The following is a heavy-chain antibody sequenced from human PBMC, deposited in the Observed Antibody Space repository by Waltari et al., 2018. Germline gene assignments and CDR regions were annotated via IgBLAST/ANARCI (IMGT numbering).Heavy chain of an antibody. Sequence: EVQLVESGGGLVQPGGSLRLSCTGSVFPFSTSWIHWVRQAPGKGLVWVSRLNDDGTSTIYADSVKGRFTISKDNARNTVYLQMNGLGAEDTALYYCARAGYLGAFDIWGQGTMVIVSS. CDR1: VFPFSTSW. D-gene: IGHD3-10*01. CDR3: ARAGYLGAFDI. CDR2: LNDDGTST. J-gene: IGHJ3*02. V-gene: IGHV3-74*01.